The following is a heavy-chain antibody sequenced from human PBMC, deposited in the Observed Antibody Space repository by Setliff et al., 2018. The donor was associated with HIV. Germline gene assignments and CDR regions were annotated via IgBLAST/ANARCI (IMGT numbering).Heavy chain of an antibody. Sequence: PGGSLRLSCAASGFTFSSYAMSWVRQAPGKGLEWVAVISYDGSNKYYADSVKGRFTISRDNSKNTLYLQMNSLRAEDTAVHYCARSVIGYYYYGMDVWGQGTLVTVSS. D-gene: IGHD3-10*01. CDR2: ISYDGSNK. J-gene: IGHJ6*02. CDR1: GFTFSSYA. V-gene: IGHV3-30*01. CDR3: ARSVIGYYYYGMDV.